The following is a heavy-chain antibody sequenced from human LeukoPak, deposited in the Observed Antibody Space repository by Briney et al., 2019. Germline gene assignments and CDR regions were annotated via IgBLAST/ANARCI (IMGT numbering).Heavy chain of an antibody. J-gene: IGHJ5*02. V-gene: IGHV4-39*07. D-gene: IGHD6-13*01. CDR1: GGSISSSSYY. CDR3: ARGYSSSWYYNWFDP. Sequence: SETLSLTCTVSGGSISSSSYYWAWLRQSPGKGLEWIGNVYHDGRTYYNPSLKSRVTISVDTSTNQFSLKLSSVTATDTALYYCARGYSSSWYYNWFDPWGQGTLVTVSS. CDR2: VYHDGRT.